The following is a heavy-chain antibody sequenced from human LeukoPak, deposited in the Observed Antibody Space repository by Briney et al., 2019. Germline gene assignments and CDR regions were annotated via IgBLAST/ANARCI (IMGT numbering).Heavy chain of an antibody. CDR2: IYYSGST. V-gene: IGHV4-39*07. J-gene: IGHJ5*02. CDR1: GGSISSSSYY. CDR3: ARAWDYGDYLFASGFDP. D-gene: IGHD4-17*01. Sequence: PSETLSLTCTVSGGSISSSSYYWGWIRQPPGKGLEWIGSIYYSGSTYYNPSLKSRVTISVDTSKNQFSLKLSSVTAADTAVYYCARAWDYGDYLFASGFDPWGQGTLVTVSS.